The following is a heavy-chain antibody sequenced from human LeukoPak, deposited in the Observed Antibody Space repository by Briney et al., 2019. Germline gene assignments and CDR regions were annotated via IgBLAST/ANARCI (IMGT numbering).Heavy chain of an antibody. J-gene: IGHJ6*02. CDR1: GGSTSLYY. V-gene: IGHV4-59*08. CDR2: FYSSGIT. D-gene: IGHD3-10*01. CDR3: ASYYGSGILYGMDV. Sequence: SETLSLTCTVSGGSTSLYYWSWIRQSPGKGLEWIGYFYSSGITNYNPSLKSRVTISIDTSKNQFSLKLSSVTAADTAVYYCASYYGSGILYGMDVWGQGTTVTVSS.